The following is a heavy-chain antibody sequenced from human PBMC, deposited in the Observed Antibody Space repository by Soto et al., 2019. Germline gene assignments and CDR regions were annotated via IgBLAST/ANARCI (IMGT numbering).Heavy chain of an antibody. J-gene: IGHJ1*01. D-gene: IGHD2-21*02. CDR2: ISYDGSNK. CDR3: AKDGRVTAILEYFQH. CDR1: GFTFSSYG. Sequence: GSLRLSCAASGFTFSSYGMHWVRQAPGKGLEWVAVISYDGSNKYYADSVKGRFTISRDNSKNTLYLQMNSLRAEDTAAYYCAKDGRVTAILEYFQHWGQGTLVTVSS. V-gene: IGHV3-30*18.